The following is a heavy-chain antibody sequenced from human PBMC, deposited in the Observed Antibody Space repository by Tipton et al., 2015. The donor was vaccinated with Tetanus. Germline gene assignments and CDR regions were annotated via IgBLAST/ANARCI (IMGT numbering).Heavy chain of an antibody. V-gene: IGHV1-69*01. D-gene: IGHD5-24*01. CDR1: GGTFSSYA. J-gene: IGHJ3*02. Sequence: QSGPEVKKPGSSVKVSCKASGGTFSSYAISWVRQAPGQGLEWMGGIIPIFSTANYAQKFQGRVTITADESTSTAYMELSSLRSEDTAVYYCARGRTRDGYNLDAFDIWGQGTMVTVSS. CDR2: IIPIFSTA. CDR3: ARGRTRDGYNLDAFDI.